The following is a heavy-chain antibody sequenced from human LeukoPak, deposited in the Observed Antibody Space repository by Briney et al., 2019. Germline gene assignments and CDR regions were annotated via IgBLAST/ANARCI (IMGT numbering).Heavy chain of an antibody. J-gene: IGHJ4*02. V-gene: IGHV1-2*02. Sequence: ASVKVSCKASGYTFTGYYMHWVRQAPGQGLEWMGWINPNSGGTNYAQKFQGRVTMTRDTSISTAYMELRSLRSDDTAVYYCARAFHGDNGIFFDYWGQGTLVTVSS. D-gene: IGHD4-17*01. CDR1: GYTFTGYY. CDR2: INPNSGGT. CDR3: ARAFHGDNGIFFDY.